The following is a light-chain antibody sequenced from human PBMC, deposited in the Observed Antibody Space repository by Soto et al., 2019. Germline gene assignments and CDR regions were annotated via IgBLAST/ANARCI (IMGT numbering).Light chain of an antibody. J-gene: IGLJ3*02. CDR1: YYNIGKNL. CDR2: KTS. Sequence: QPVLTQPPSASGTPGQRVTISCSGGYYNIGKNLVYWYQQRPGTAPELLIYKTSQRPSGVPDRFSASNSGNSASLAISGLRSQDEAEYYCAAWDDSLSAGVFGGGTKVTVL. V-gene: IGLV1-47*01. CDR3: AAWDDSLSAGV.